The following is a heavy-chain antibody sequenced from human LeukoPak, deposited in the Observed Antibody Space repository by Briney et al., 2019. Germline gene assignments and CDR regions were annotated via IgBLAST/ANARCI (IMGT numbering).Heavy chain of an antibody. V-gene: IGHV3-66*01. Sequence: GGSLRLSCAAFGFLVRSNYITWVRQAPEKGLEWVSVIYSGGTTYYADSVKGRFTISRDNSKNTLYLQMNSLRAEDTAVYYCARGDSFLELWGQGTLVTVSS. CDR2: IYSGGTT. D-gene: IGHD2-21*01. CDR1: GFLVRSNY. CDR3: ARGDSFLEL. J-gene: IGHJ4*02.